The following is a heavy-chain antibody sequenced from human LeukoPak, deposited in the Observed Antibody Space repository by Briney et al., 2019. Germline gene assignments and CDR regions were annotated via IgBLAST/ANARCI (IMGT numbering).Heavy chain of an antibody. CDR1: GYSFTSYY. Sequence: ASVKVSCKASGYSFTSYYMHWVRQAPGQGLEWMGIINPSGGNTNYAQNFQGRVTMTRDTSTSTVYMELSSLRSEDTAIYYCARIRDGYNDAYDIWGQGTVVTVPS. CDR3: ARIRDGYNDAYDI. V-gene: IGHV1-46*01. CDR2: INPSGGNT. J-gene: IGHJ3*02. D-gene: IGHD5-24*01.